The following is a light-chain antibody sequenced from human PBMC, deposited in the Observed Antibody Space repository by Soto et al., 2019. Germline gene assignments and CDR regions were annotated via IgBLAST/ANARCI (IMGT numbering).Light chain of an antibody. J-gene: IGKJ1*01. Sequence: DIQMTQSPSTLSASVGDRVTITCRASQSISTWLTWYQQKPGKAPKVLIYGASSLESGVPSRFSGSESGTEFTFTITSLQPGDSATYYCQYYSTYPWTFGQGTKVDIK. CDR3: QYYSTYPWT. CDR2: GAS. CDR1: QSISTW. V-gene: IGKV1-5*01.